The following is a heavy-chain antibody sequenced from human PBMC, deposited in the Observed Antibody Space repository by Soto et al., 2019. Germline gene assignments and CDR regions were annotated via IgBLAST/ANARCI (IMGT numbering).Heavy chain of an antibody. CDR1: GFTFGDYA. CDR3: TRLYYYGSGSYYMPPFYYMDV. J-gene: IGHJ6*03. D-gene: IGHD3-10*01. Sequence: GGSLRLSCTASGFTFGDYAMSWFRQAPGKGLEWVGFIRSKAYGGTTEYAASVKGRFTISRDDSKSIAYLQMNSLKTEDTAVYYCTRLYYYGSGSYYMPPFYYMDVWGKGTTVTVSS. V-gene: IGHV3-49*03. CDR2: IRSKAYGGTT.